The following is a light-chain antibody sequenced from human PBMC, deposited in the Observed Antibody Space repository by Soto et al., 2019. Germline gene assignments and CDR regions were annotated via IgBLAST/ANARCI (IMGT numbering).Light chain of an antibody. Sequence: EIWMTQSPATLSVSPGERATLSCGASQSVRSNLAWYQQKPGQAPRLLIYDASTRATAIPARLSGSGYGTELTITISSMQSEDFEVYYCQQYNNWPRAFAHGTKVDIK. CDR1: QSVRSN. CDR3: QQYNNWPRA. J-gene: IGKJ1*01. CDR2: DAS. V-gene: IGKV3-15*01.